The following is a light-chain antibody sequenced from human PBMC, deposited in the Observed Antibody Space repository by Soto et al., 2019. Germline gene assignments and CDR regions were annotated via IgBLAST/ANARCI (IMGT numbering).Light chain of an antibody. CDR2: DDS. V-gene: IGLV3-21*02. J-gene: IGLJ1*01. CDR3: CSYAGSHTKYV. CDR1: RIGSKS. Sequence: SYELTQPPSVSVAPGQTARITCGGNRIGSKSVHWFQQKPDQAPVLVVHDDSDRPSGIPERFSGSNSGGTATLTISRVEDGDEADYYCCSYAGSHTKYVFGTGTKLTVL.